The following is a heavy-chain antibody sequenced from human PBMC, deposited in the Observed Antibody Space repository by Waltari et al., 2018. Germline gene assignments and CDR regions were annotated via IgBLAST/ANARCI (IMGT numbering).Heavy chain of an antibody. CDR2: IYPSGST. V-gene: IGHV4-38-2*02. CDR1: GYSISSGYY. D-gene: IGHD3-22*01. Sequence: QVQLQESGPGLVKPSETLSLTCAVSGYSISSGYYWGWIGQPPGKGLEWIGSIYPSGSTYYNPSHKSRVTISVDTSKNQFSLKLSSVTAADTAVYYCARDPVDYYDSSGYYSFDYWGQGTLVTVSS. J-gene: IGHJ4*02. CDR3: ARDPVDYYDSSGYYSFDY.